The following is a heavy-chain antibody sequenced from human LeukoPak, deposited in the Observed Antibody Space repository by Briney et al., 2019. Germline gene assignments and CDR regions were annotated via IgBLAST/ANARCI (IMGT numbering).Heavy chain of an antibody. CDR2: ISGSGGST. Sequence: PGGSLRLSCVVSGFTFSSYAMSWVRQAPGKGLEWVSAISGSGGSTYYADSVKGRFTISRDNSKNTLYLQMNSLRAEDTAVYYCAKDYSGSYYFDYWGQGTLVTVSS. D-gene: IGHD1-26*01. V-gene: IGHV3-23*01. CDR3: AKDYSGSYYFDY. CDR1: GFTFSSYA. J-gene: IGHJ4*02.